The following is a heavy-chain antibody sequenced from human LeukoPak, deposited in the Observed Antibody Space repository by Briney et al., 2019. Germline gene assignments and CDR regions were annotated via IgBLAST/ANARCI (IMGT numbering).Heavy chain of an antibody. D-gene: IGHD6-13*01. V-gene: IGHV3-74*01. CDR2: INHDGSAT. Sequence: GGSLRLSCAASGFSFSGYWMHWVRQAPGKGLVWVSRINHDGSATIYADSVKGRFTFSRDNSKNTLFLQMNSLRVEDTAIYYCAKDAAGPEYWGQGTLVTVSS. J-gene: IGHJ4*02. CDR1: GFSFSGYW. CDR3: AKDAAGPEY.